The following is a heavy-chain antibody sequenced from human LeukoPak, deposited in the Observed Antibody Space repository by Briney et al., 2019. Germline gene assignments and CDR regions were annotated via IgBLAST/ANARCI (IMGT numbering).Heavy chain of an antibody. J-gene: IGHJ4*02. D-gene: IGHD3-10*01. CDR1: SRSISIYY. CDR3: GRTSSGNDPDY. CDR2: IYTSGST. Sequence: SETQSLTCTVSSRSISIYYWSWIRQPAGKGLEWIGRIYTSGSTNYNPSLKSRVPMSVDTSKNQFSLKLSSVTAPDPAVYYCGRTSSGNDPDYWGQGTLVTVSS. V-gene: IGHV4-4*07.